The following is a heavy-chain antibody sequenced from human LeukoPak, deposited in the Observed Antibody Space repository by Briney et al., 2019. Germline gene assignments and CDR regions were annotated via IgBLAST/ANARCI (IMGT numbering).Heavy chain of an antibody. Sequence: SETLSLTCTVSGGSISSYYWSWIRQPPGKGLEWIGYIYYSGSTNYNPSLKSRVTISVDTSKNQFSLKLSSVTAADTAVYYCAREGRAWGEDFWGQGTLVTVSS. V-gene: IGHV4-59*01. CDR2: IYYSGST. D-gene: IGHD3-16*01. CDR1: GGSISSYY. CDR3: AREGRAWGEDF. J-gene: IGHJ4*02.